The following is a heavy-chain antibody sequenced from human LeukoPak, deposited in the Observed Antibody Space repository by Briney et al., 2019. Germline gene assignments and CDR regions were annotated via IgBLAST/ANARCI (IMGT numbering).Heavy chain of an antibody. CDR2: ISGSGANT. V-gene: IGHV3-23*01. CDR1: GFTFSNYG. J-gene: IGHJ4*02. CDR3: ARLWGDYYFDY. D-gene: IGHD2-21*02. Sequence: PGESLRLSCAASGFTFSNYGMSWVRQAPGKGLEWVSVISGSGANTYYADSVKGRFTISRDNSKNTLYLQMNSLRAEDTAVYYCARLWGDYYFDYWGQGTLVTVSS.